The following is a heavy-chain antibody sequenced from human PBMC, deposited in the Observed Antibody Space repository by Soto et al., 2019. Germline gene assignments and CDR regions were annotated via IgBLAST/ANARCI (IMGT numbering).Heavy chain of an antibody. Sequence: QVQLVQSGAEVKKPGASVKVSCKASGYTFTSFGISWVRQAPGQGLELMGWISAYNGNTNYAENLQGRVTMTPDTSTSPAYMELRSLRSDGTAVYYCARDTRGGTDAVDLWGQGTMVTGS. V-gene: IGHV1-18*01. D-gene: IGHD2-15*01. CDR1: GYTFTSFG. J-gene: IGHJ3*01. CDR3: ARDTRGGTDAVDL. CDR2: ISAYNGNT.